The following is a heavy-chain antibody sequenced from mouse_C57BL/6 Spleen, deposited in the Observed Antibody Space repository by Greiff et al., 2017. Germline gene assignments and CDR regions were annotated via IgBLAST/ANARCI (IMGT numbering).Heavy chain of an antibody. CDR2: ISGGGGNT. CDR3: ASLITRGY. V-gene: IGHV5-9*01. J-gene: IGHJ2*01. D-gene: IGHD1-1*01. CDR1: GFTFSSYT. Sequence: EVQVVESGGGLVKPGGSLKLSCAASGFTFSSYTMSWVRQTPEKRLEWVATISGGGGNTYYPDSVKGRFTISRDNAKNTLYLQMSSLRSEDTALYYCASLITRGYWGQGTTLTVSS.